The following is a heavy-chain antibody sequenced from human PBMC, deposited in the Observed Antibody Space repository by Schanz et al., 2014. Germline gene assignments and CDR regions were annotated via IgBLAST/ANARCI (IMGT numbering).Heavy chain of an antibody. CDR1: GFSFGSYA. D-gene: IGHD6-19*01. V-gene: IGHV3-23*04. Sequence: EVQLVESGGGLVQRGGSLRLSCAASGFSFGSYAMSWVRQAPGRGLEWVSALSARGHRTQYADSVMGRFTISSDISKNMLYLQMNSLRAEDTAVYYCAKCIGWYGRCAFDIWGQGTMVTVS. CDR2: LSARGHRT. CDR3: AKCIGWYGRCAFDI. J-gene: IGHJ3*02.